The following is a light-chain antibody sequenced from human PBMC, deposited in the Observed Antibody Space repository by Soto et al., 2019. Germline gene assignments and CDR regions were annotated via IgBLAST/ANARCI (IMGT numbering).Light chain of an antibody. V-gene: IGLV1-40*01. Sequence: QSVLTQPPSVSGAPGQRVTISCTGSSSNIGAGYDVHWYQQLPGTAPKLLIYGDTNRPSGVPDRFSGSKSGTSASLAITGLQPEDEADYYCQSSDNSLSGLEVFGGGTQLTVL. CDR1: SSNIGAGYD. CDR3: QSSDNSLSGLEV. J-gene: IGLJ2*01. CDR2: GDT.